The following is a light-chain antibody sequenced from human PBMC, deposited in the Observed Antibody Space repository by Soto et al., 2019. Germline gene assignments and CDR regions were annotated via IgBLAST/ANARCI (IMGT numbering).Light chain of an antibody. J-gene: IGKJ1*01. V-gene: IGKV1-5*03. Sequence: DIQMTQSPSTLSASVGDRVTITCRASQNIDRWLAWYQQKPGKAPNLLIYGASNLESGDPSRFSGSGSGTEFTLTISSLRPDDFATYYCQQYNSYPWTFGQGTKVEIK. CDR1: QNIDRW. CDR3: QQYNSYPWT. CDR2: GAS.